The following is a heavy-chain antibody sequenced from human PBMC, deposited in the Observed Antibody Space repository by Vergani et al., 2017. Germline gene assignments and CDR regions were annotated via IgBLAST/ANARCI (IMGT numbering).Heavy chain of an antibody. CDR3: ARTXSFYYDSSGFYIGGAFDI. D-gene: IGHD3-22*01. V-gene: IGHV5-51*01. J-gene: IGHJ3*02. Sequence: EVQLVQSGAEVKKPGESLKISCKGSGYSFISYWIGWVRQMPGKGLEWMGIIYPGDSNTRYSPSFQGQVTMSADKSISTAYLQWSSLKASDTAMYYCARTXSFYYDSSGFYIGGAFDIWGQGTLVTVPS. CDR2: IYPGDSNT. CDR1: GYSFISYW.